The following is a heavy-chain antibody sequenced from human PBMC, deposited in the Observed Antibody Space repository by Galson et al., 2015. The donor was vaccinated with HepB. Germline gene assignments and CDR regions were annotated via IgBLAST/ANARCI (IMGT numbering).Heavy chain of an antibody. CDR3: ARAQYCSSTSCPLDV. V-gene: IGHV4-31*03. CDR1: GGSISSGGYY. D-gene: IGHD2-2*01. Sequence: TLSLTCTVSGGSISSGGYYWSWIRQHPGKGLEWIGYIYYSGSTYYNPSLKSRVTISVDTSKNQFSLKLSSVTAADTAVYYCARAQYCSSTSCPLDVWGQGTTVTVSS. CDR2: IYYSGST. J-gene: IGHJ6*02.